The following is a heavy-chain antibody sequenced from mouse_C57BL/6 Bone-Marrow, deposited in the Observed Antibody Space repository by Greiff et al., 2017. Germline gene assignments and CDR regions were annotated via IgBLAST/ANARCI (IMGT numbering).Heavy chain of an antibody. D-gene: IGHD1-1*01. CDR2: IDPSDSET. CDR1: GYTFTSYW. Sequence: QVQLQQPGAELVRPGSSVKLSCKASGYTFTSYWMHWVKQRPIQGLEWIGNIDPSDSETNYNQKFKDKATLTVDKSSSTAYMQLSSLTSEDSAVYYCARDRGKLNYCCSSYDWYFDVWGTGTTVTVSS. CDR3: ARDRGKLNYCCSSYDWYFDV. V-gene: IGHV1-52*01. J-gene: IGHJ1*03.